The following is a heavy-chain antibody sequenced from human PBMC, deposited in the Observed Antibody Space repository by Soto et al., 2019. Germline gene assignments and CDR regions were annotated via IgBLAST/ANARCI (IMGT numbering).Heavy chain of an antibody. D-gene: IGHD6-19*01. CDR2: ISYDGSNK. Sequence: QVQLVESGGGVVQPGRSLRLSCAASGFTFSSYAMHWVRQAPGKGLEWVAVISYDGSNKYYADSVKGRFTISRDNSKNTLYLQMNSLRAEDTAVYYCARESSGWGWYFDLWGRXTL. CDR3: ARESSGWGWYFDL. J-gene: IGHJ2*01. CDR1: GFTFSSYA. V-gene: IGHV3-30-3*01.